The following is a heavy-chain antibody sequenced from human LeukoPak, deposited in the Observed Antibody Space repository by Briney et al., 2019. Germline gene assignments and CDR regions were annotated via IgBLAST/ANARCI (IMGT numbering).Heavy chain of an antibody. CDR3: ARRGDY. V-gene: IGHV4-39*01. Sequence: KPSEPLSLPCTVSGDSINSNNYHWGWIRPPPGKGLEWIGSIYYIGTTNYNPSLKSRVAISLDTSKNQFSLKLNSVTAADTAVYYCARRGDYWGQGILVTVSS. CDR2: IYYIGTT. J-gene: IGHJ4*02. CDR1: GDSINSNNYH. D-gene: IGHD1-26*01.